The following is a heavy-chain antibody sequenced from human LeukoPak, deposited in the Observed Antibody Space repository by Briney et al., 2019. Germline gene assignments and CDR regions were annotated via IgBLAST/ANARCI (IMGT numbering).Heavy chain of an antibody. CDR1: GGSFSGYY. D-gene: IGHD4-17*01. V-gene: IGHV4-34*01. J-gene: IGHJ4*02. CDR2: IYYSGNS. CDR3: AREREGPYGYLDY. Sequence: SETLSLTCAVYGGSFSGYYWSWIRQPPGKGLEWIGNIYYSGNSYYNPSLKSRVTISIDTSKNQFSLKLSSVTAADTAVYYCAREREGPYGYLDYWGQGTLVTVSS.